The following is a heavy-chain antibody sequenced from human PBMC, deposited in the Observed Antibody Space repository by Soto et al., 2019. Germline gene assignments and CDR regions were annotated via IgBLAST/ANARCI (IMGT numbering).Heavy chain of an antibody. CDR3: ARGGRYCSGGSCYSFDY. D-gene: IGHD2-15*01. Sequence: SETLSRTCTVSGGSISSGDYYWSWIRQPPGKGLEWIGYIYYSGSTYYNPSLKSRVTISVDTSKNQFSLKLSSVTAADTAVYYCARGGRYCSGGSCYSFDYWGQGTLVTVSS. V-gene: IGHV4-30-4*01. CDR2: IYYSGST. J-gene: IGHJ4*02. CDR1: GGSISSGDYY.